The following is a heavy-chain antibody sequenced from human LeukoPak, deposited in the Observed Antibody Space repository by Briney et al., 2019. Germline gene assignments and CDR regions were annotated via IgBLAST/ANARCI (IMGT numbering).Heavy chain of an antibody. D-gene: IGHD1-14*01. CDR2: IHTSGGAV. CDR1: GFTFSNAW. J-gene: IGHJ4*02. CDR3: ARDGVRRAYFES. V-gene: IGHV3-11*04. Sequence: GGSLRLSCAASGFTFSNAWMSWVRQAPGKGLEWLSYIHTSGGAVEYADSVRGRFTISSDNAKNSLYLQLHSLRVEDTGVYYCARDGVRRAYFESWGQGTLVTVSS.